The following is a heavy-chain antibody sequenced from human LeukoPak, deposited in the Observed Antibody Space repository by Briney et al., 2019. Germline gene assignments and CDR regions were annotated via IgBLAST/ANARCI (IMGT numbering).Heavy chain of an antibody. J-gene: IGHJ4*02. CDR1: GFTFSSYA. D-gene: IGHD3-16*01. CDR2: ISTSGSNT. CDR3: AKGTWGGYYFDC. V-gene: IGHV3-23*01. Sequence: GGSLRLSCAASGFTFSSYAMTWVRQAPGKGLDWVSAISTSGSNTYYADSAKGRFTISRDNSKNTLYLQMNSLRVEDTAIYYCAKGTWGGYYFDCWGQGTLVTVSS.